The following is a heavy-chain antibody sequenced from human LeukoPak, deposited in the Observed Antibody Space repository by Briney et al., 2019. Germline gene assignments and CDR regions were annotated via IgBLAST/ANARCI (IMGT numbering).Heavy chain of an antibody. J-gene: IGHJ4*02. D-gene: IGHD3-10*01. Sequence: ETLSLTCTVSGGSVSSGSYYWSWIRQPPGKGLEWIGYIYYSGSTNYNPSLKSRVTISVDTSKNQFSLKLSSVTAADTAVYYCAGSMVRGVTTDWGQGTLVTVSS. CDR1: GGSVSSGSYY. CDR2: IYYSGST. V-gene: IGHV4-61*01. CDR3: AGSMVRGVTTD.